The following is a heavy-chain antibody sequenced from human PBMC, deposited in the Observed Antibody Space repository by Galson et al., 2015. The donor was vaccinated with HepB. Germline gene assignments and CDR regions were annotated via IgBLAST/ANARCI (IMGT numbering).Heavy chain of an antibody. J-gene: IGHJ4*02. CDR2: ISGSGGST. Sequence: SLRLSCAASGFIFSSYAMSWVRQAPGKGLEWVSTISGSGGSTYYADSVKGRFTISRDNSKNTLYLQMNILRAEDTAVYFCAKGRYSSGYYYFDYWGQGTLVTVSS. V-gene: IGHV3-23*01. CDR3: AKGRYSSGYYYFDY. CDR1: GFIFSSYA. D-gene: IGHD3-22*01.